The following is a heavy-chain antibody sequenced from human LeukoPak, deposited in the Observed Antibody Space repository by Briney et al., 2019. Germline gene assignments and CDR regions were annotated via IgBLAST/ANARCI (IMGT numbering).Heavy chain of an antibody. CDR1: GGSISSGGYY. CDR2: IYYSGST. J-gene: IGHJ3*02. D-gene: IGHD4-17*01. Sequence: PSETLSLTCTVSGGSISSGGYYWSWIRQHPGKGLEWIGYIYYSGSTYYNPSLKSRVTISVDTSKNQFSLKLSSVTAADTAVYYCARDYGDYVGAFDIWGQGTMVTVSS. CDR3: ARDYGDYVGAFDI. V-gene: IGHV4-31*03.